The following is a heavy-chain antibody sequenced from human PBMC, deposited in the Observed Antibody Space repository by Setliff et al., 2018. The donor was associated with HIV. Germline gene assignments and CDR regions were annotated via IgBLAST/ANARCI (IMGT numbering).Heavy chain of an antibody. J-gene: IGHJ4*02. V-gene: IGHV4-34*01. CDR2: INHSGST. CDR1: GGSFSGYD. D-gene: IGHD6-13*01. CDR3: ARGRGSSSSWPIDY. Sequence: PSETLSLTCAVYGGSFSGYDWSWIRQPPGKGLEWIGEINHSGSTNYNPSLKSRVTMSVDKSKNQFSLRLSSVTAADTAVYFCARGRGSSSSWPIDYWGQGTLVTVSS.